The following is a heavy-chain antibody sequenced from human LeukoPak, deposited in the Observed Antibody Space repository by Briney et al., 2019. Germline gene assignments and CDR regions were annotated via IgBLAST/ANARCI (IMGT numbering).Heavy chain of an antibody. CDR3: ARDGPWYCSGVTCVPDAFDI. CDR1: GFTFSSYW. V-gene: IGHV3-7*01. Sequence: PGGSLRLSCAASGFTFSSYWMSWVRQAPGKGLEWVANIKQDGSEKYYVDSVKGRFTISRDNAKNSLYLQMNSLRAEDTAVYYCARDGPWYCSGVTCVPDAFDIWGQGTMVTVSS. J-gene: IGHJ3*02. D-gene: IGHD2-15*01. CDR2: IKQDGSEK.